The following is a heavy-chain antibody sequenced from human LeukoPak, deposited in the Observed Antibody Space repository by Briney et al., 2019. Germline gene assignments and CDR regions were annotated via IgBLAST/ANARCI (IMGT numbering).Heavy chain of an antibody. CDR1: GFTFSSYS. V-gene: IGHV3-21*01. D-gene: IGHD5-12*01. CDR2: ISSSSSYI. J-gene: IGHJ4*02. Sequence: GGSLRLSCAASGFTFSSYSMNWVRQAPGKGLEWVSSISSSSSYIYYADSVKGRFTISRDNAKNSLYLQMNSLRAEDTAVYYCARAARCSGYEYPSDYWGQGTLVTVSS. CDR3: ARAARCSGYEYPSDY.